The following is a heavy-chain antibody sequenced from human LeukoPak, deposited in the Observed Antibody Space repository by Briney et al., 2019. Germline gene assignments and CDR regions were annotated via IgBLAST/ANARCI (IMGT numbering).Heavy chain of an antibody. J-gene: IGHJ5*02. Sequence: SETLSLTCTVSGGSMSPYHWGWIRQPPGKGLEWTGYIYYSGSTNYNPSLNSRVTISVDTSKNQFSLKLSSVTAADTAVYYCLRSSSRAGWFDPWGQGTLVTVSS. CDR3: LRSSSRAGWFDP. V-gene: IGHV4-59*08. CDR1: GGSMSPYH. D-gene: IGHD6-6*01. CDR2: IYYSGST.